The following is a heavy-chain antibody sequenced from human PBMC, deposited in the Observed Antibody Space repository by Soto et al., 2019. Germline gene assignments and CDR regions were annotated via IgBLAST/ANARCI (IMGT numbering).Heavy chain of an antibody. D-gene: IGHD2-2*02. V-gene: IGHV4-39*01. CDR1: DGSMNSDSSY. J-gene: IGHJ5*02. Sequence: SETLSLTCRVSDGSMNSDSSYWGWIRQPPGKGLEWIGSIYYSGSTYYRPSLKSRVTISVDTSKNQFSLKLSSVTAADTAVYYCARQVPAAIRLGWFDPWGQGTLVTVSS. CDR3: ARQVPAAIRLGWFDP. CDR2: IYYSGST.